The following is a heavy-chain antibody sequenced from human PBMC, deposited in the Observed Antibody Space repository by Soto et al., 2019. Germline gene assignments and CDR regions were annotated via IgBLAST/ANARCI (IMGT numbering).Heavy chain of an antibody. CDR2: IYHTVNT. Sequence: NPSESLSLTWSVAGVAISSHLWSFIQQAPGKGPELVGYIYHTVNTNYNPALKSRFTISMDTSKNQLSLQLTSVTAADTAVYYCARLPYTVVTALDIWGQGTMVTVSS. CDR3: ARLPYTVVTALDI. CDR1: GVAISSHL. V-gene: IGHV4-59*11. D-gene: IGHD2-15*01. J-gene: IGHJ3*02.